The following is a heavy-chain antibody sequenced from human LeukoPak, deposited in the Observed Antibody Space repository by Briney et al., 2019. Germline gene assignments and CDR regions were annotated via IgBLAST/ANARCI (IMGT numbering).Heavy chain of an antibody. D-gene: IGHD6-13*01. J-gene: IGHJ6*03. CDR2: FDPEDGET. CDR3: VTGDPQHLVRINVNYFHYYLDV. Sequence: ASVKVSCKVSGYSLNKLSMHWVRQAPGKGLEWMGGFDPEDGETIYAEKFQDRVTMTEDTLTDTAYMELSGLTSGDTAVYYCVTGDPQHLVRINVNYFHYYLDVWGKGTMVTVSS. CDR1: GYSLNKLS. V-gene: IGHV1-24*01.